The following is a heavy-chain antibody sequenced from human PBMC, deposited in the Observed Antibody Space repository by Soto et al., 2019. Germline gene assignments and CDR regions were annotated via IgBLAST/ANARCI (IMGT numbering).Heavy chain of an antibody. CDR3: TREKRYYNNLTSFYFDN. J-gene: IGHJ4*02. V-gene: IGHV3-72*01. Sequence: EVQLVQSGGGLVQPGGSLRLSCAASGFTFSDYYMDWVRRAPGKGLEWVGRIRNKANNYATEYAASLKGRVTFSRDDSENSLYLQMKSLETEDTAVYWCTREKRYYNNLTSFYFDNWGQGTLVTVSS. D-gene: IGHD3-10*01. CDR2: IRNKANNYAT. CDR1: GFTFSDYY.